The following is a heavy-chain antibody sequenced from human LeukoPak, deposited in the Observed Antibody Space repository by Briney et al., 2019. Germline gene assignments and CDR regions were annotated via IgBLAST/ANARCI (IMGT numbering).Heavy chain of an antibody. CDR2: INHSGRT. CDR1: GGSFSGYY. Sequence: SETLSLTCAVYGGSFSGYYWSWIRQPPGKGLEWIGEINHSGRTNYNPSLKSRVTISADTSKNQFSLKLSSVTAADTAVYYCARGSLVVVAATRGGMDVWGQGTTVTVSS. J-gene: IGHJ6*02. D-gene: IGHD2-15*01. V-gene: IGHV4-34*01. CDR3: ARGSLVVVAATRGGMDV.